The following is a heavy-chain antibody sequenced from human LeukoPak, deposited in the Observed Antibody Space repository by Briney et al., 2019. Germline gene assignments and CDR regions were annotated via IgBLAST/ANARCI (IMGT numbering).Heavy chain of an antibody. CDR1: GFTFCSYA. D-gene: IGHD3-3*01. CDR3: ATEDETYYDFWSGPTNTAFDY. Sequence: PGGPLSPFCAASGFTFCSYAVRWLRQAPGEALEWVSSIRCCDGSTYDAVSVKGRFTISRDKSKNTLYLQINSLRAEDTDVYYCATEDETYYDFWSGPTNTAFDYWGQGTLVTVSS. CDR2: IRCCDGST. V-gene: IGHV3-23*01. J-gene: IGHJ4*02.